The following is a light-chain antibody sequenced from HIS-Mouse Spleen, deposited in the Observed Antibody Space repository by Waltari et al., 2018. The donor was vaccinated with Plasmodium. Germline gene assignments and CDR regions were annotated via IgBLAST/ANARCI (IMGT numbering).Light chain of an antibody. CDR1: SSNIGSNY. J-gene: IGLJ3*02. CDR3: AAWDDSLSGV. V-gene: IGLV1-47*01. CDR2: RNN. Sequence: ELTQPPSASGTPGQRVTISCSGSSSNIGSNYVYWYQQHPGTAPKLLIYRNNQRPSGVPDRFSGSKAGTSASLAISGLRSEDEADYYCAAWDDSLSGVFGGGTKLTVL.